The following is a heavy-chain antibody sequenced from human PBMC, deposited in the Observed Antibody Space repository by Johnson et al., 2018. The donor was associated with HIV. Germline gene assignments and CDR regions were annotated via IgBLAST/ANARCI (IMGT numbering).Heavy chain of an antibody. CDR1: GFTFSSYG. CDR3: ASIAARRVSAFDI. CDR2: IRYDGSNK. J-gene: IGHJ3*02. V-gene: IGHV3-33*01. Sequence: VQVVESGGGVVQPGRSLRLSCAASGFTFSSYGMHWVRQAPGKGLEWVAFIRYDGSNKYYADSVKGRFTISRDNSKNTLYLQMNSLRAEDTAVYYCASIAARRVSAFDIWGQGTMVTVSS. D-gene: IGHD6-6*01.